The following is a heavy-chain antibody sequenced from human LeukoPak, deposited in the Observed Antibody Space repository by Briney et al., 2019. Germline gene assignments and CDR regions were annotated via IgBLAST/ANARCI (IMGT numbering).Heavy chain of an antibody. J-gene: IGHJ4*02. CDR3: TTSVYNFFDY. CDR1: GFTFTNAW. V-gene: IGHV3-15*01. Sequence: PGGSLRLSCAASGFTFTNAWPSWVRQAPGKGLEWVGRIKTKAEGGTTDYAAPVKGRFSISRDDSKNTLYLQMNSLKTEDTAVYYCTTSVYNFFDYWGQGILVTVSS. D-gene: IGHD1-20*01. CDR2: IKTKAEGGTT.